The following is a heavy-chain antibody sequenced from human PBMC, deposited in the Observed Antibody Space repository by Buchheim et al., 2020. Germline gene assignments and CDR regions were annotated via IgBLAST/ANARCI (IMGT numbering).Heavy chain of an antibody. Sequence: QVQLVQSGAEVKKPGASVKVSCKASGYTFTSYYMHWVRQAPGQGLEWMGIINPSGCSTSYAQKFQGRVTMTRDTSTSTVYMELSRLRSEDTAVYYCARASIAAAGPRNYYYYMDVWGKGTT. CDR2: INPSGCST. J-gene: IGHJ6*03. D-gene: IGHD6-13*01. V-gene: IGHV1-46*01. CDR3: ARASIAAAGPRNYYYYMDV. CDR1: GYTFTSYY.